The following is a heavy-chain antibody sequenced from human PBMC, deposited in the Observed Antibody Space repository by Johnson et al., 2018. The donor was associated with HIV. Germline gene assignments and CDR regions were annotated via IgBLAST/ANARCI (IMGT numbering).Heavy chain of an antibody. CDR1: GITFSDYA. Sequence: VQLVESGGGVVQPGRSLRLSCAASGITFSDYAMHWVRQAPGKGLEWVAVISYDGSNKYYADSVKGRFTISRDNSKNTLYLQMNSLRAEDTAVYYCARALTTDAFDIWGQGTVVTVSS. D-gene: IGHD4-17*01. CDR2: ISYDGSNK. J-gene: IGHJ3*02. CDR3: ARALTTDAFDI. V-gene: IGHV3-30-3*01.